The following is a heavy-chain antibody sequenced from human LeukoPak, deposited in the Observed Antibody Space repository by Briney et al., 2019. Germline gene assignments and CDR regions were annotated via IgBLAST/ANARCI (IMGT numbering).Heavy chain of an antibody. J-gene: IGHJ4*02. CDR3: ARGFGDSSGYYIDY. CDR2: ISHSGST. Sequence: SETLSLTCAVYGGSFSGYYWSWIRQPPGKGLEWIGEISHSGSTNYNPSLKSRVTISVDTSKNQFSLKLSSVTAADTAVYYCARGFGDSSGYYIDYWGQGTLVTVSS. D-gene: IGHD3-22*01. V-gene: IGHV4-34*01. CDR1: GGSFSGYY.